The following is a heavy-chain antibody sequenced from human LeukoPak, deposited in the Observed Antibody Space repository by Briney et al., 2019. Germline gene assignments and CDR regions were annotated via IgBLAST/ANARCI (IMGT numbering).Heavy chain of an antibody. CDR1: GFTFSTYW. V-gene: IGHV3-74*01. CDR2: INIDGSST. J-gene: IGHJ5*02. D-gene: IGHD6-13*01. Sequence: GGSLRLSCTASGFTFSTYWMHWVRQAPGKGLVWVSRINIDGSSTSYADSVKGRFTISRDNAKSTLYLQMNSLRAEDTAVYYCERDLAAAASSGWFDPWGQGTLVTVSS. CDR3: ERDLAAAASSGWFDP.